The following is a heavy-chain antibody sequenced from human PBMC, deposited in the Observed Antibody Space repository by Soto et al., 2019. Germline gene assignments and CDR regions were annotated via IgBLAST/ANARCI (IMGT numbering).Heavy chain of an antibody. Sequence: EVQLLESGGGLVQSGGSLRLSCAASGFTFSSHAMSWVRQAPGKGLEWVSGISGSGSSIYYVDSVKGRFTMSRDNFKNTLYLQMNSLRAGDTAVYFCAKYVPQRGYSSGWYGMDAWGQGTTVTVSS. CDR2: ISGSGSSI. D-gene: IGHD6-19*01. J-gene: IGHJ6*02. CDR3: AKYVPQRGYSSGWYGMDA. CDR1: GFTFSSHA. V-gene: IGHV3-23*01.